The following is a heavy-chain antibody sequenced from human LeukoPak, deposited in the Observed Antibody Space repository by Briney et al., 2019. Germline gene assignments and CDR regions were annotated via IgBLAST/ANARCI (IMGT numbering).Heavy chain of an antibody. V-gene: IGHV3-48*03. Sequence: GGSLRLSCAASGFTFSSYEMNWVRQAPGKGLEWVSCISSSSSTIYYADSVKGRFTISRDNAKNSLYLQMNSLRAEDTAVYYCAREGLVVPAAYPYYFDYWGQGTLVTVSS. J-gene: IGHJ4*02. CDR1: GFTFSSYE. D-gene: IGHD2-2*01. CDR2: ISSSSSTI. CDR3: AREGLVVPAAYPYYFDY.